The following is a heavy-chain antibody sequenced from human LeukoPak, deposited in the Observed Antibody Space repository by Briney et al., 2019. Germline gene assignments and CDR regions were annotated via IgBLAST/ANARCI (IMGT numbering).Heavy chain of an antibody. D-gene: IGHD3-3*01. CDR2: IFTTGTT. J-gene: IGHJ6*03. Sequence: SETLSLTCTVSGGSISSSSYYWGWIRQPAGKGLEWVGRIFTTGTTNYSPSLKSRVTISIDRSKNQFYLNLSSVTAADTAVYYCARGVTLFGGHYMDVWGKGTTVTVSS. CDR1: GGSISSSSYY. CDR3: ARGVTLFGGHYMDV. V-gene: IGHV4-61*02.